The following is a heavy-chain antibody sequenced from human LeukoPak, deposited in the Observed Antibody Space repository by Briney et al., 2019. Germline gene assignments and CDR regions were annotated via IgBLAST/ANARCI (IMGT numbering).Heavy chain of an antibody. D-gene: IGHD2-2*01. V-gene: IGHV1-2*04. Sequence: ASVKVSCKASGYTFTGYYMHWVRQAPGQGLEWMGWINPNSGGTNYAQKFQGWVTMTRDTSISTAYMELSRLRSDDTAVYYCARDKGSQLLFWFDPWGQGTLVTVSS. CDR1: GYTFTGYY. CDR3: ARDKGSQLLFWFDP. J-gene: IGHJ5*02. CDR2: INPNSGGT.